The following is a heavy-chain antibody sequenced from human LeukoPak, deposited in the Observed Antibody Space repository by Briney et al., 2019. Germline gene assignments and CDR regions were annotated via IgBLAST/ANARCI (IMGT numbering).Heavy chain of an antibody. D-gene: IGHD3-22*01. V-gene: IGHV4-34*01. CDR2: INHSGST. Sequence: GTLRLSCVAFGFTFSSYGMSWIRQPPGKGLEWIGEINHSGSTNYNPSLKSRVTISVDTSKNQFSLKLSSVTAADTAVYYCARHGSSGWFDPWGQGTLVTVSS. CDR3: ARHGSSGWFDP. CDR1: GFTFSSYG. J-gene: IGHJ5*02.